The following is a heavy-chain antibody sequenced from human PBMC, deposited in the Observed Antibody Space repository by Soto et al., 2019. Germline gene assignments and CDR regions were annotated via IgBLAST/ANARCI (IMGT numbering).Heavy chain of an antibody. CDR3: ARDRADGLRAFDWLCLDY. CDR1: GFTFNTFA. CDR2: ISYDGSHK. V-gene: IGHV3-30-3*01. Sequence: PGGSLRLSCATSGFTFNTFAMHWVRQAPGKGLEWLAVISYDGSHKYYADSVKGRIIISRDNSKNTQYLQMKALRGEDTAVYYCARDRADGLRAFDWLCLDYWGQGTLVTVSS. J-gene: IGHJ4*02. D-gene: IGHD3-9*01.